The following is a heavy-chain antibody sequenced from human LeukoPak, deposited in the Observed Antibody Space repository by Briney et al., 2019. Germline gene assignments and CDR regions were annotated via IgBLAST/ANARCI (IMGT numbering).Heavy chain of an antibody. V-gene: IGHV3-21*01. D-gene: IGHD1-26*01. J-gene: IGHJ6*03. Sequence: GGSLRLSCAASGFTFSSYNMNWVRQAPGKGLEWVSSITSTSSYIYYADSVKGRFTTSRDNARNSLYLQMNSLRAEDTAVYYCARDPYSGNYGDCYYYYMDVWGKGTTVTISS. CDR1: GFTFSSYN. CDR2: ITSTSSYI. CDR3: ARDPYSGNYGDCYYYYMDV.